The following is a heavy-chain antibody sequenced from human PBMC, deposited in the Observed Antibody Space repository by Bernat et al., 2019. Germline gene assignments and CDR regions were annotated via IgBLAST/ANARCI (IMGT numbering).Heavy chain of an antibody. CDR1: GFTFSSYT. CDR2: ISFDGSNK. J-gene: IGHJ4*02. D-gene: IGHD1-26*01. CDR3: ARDANPYSGSYWYFDY. V-gene: IGHV3-30-3*01. Sequence: QVQLVDSGGGVVQSGGSLRLSCAASGFTFSSYTMHWVRQAPGKGLEWVAVISFDGSNKYYADSAKGRFTISRDNSKNTLNLQMNSLRAEDTAAYYCARDANPYSGSYWYFDYWGQGTLVTVSS.